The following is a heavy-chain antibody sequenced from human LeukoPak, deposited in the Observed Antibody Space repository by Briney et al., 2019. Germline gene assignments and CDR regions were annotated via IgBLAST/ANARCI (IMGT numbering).Heavy chain of an antibody. D-gene: IGHD3-22*01. CDR1: GGSISSYY. CDR3: ARLDYYDSSGHIDY. Sequence: PSETLSLTCTVFGGSISSYYWSWIRQPPGKELEWIGYIYYSGSTNSNPSLKSRVTISVDTSKNQFSLKLSSVTAADTAVYYCARLDYYDSSGHIDYWGQGTLVTVSS. V-gene: IGHV4-59*08. J-gene: IGHJ4*02. CDR2: IYYSGST.